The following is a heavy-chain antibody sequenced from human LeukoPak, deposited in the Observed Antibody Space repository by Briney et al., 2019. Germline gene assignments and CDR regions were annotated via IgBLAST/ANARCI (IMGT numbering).Heavy chain of an antibody. J-gene: IGHJ3*02. D-gene: IGHD4-17*01. CDR2: INWSGGST. CDR1: GFTFDNYG. CDR3: ARYRHDYGDRDDCDI. V-gene: IGHV3-20*04. Sequence: GGSLRLSCAASGFTFDNYGMSWVRQAPGKGLEWVSGINWSGGSTGYADSVKGRFTISRDNAKNSLYLQMNSLRAEDTALYSFARYRHDYGDRDDCDIWGQGTMVTVSS.